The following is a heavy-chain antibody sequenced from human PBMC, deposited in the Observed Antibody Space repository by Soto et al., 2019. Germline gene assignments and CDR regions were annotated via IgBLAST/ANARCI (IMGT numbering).Heavy chain of an antibody. V-gene: IGHV3-30*18. J-gene: IGHJ4*02. CDR3: AKDQELQQQLVLVLDY. CDR1: GFTFSSYG. CDR2: ISHDGSNK. Sequence: QVQLVESGGGVVQPGRSLRLSCAASGFTFSSYGMHWVRQAPGKWLAWVAVISHDGSNKYYADSVKGRFTISRDNSKNTLYLQMNSLRAEDTAVYYCAKDQELQQQLVLVLDYWGQGTLVTVSS. D-gene: IGHD6-13*01.